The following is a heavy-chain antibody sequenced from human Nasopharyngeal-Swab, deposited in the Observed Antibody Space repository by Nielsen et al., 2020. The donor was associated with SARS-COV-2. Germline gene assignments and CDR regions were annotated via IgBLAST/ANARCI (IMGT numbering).Heavy chain of an antibody. D-gene: IGHD2-2*01. CDR3: AKDISPVVPYGMDV. V-gene: IGHV3-9*01. Sequence: WIRQPPGKGLEWVSGISWNSGSIGYADSVKGRFTISRDNAKNSLHLQMNSLRAEDTALYYCAKDISPVVPYGMDVWGQGTTVTVSS. J-gene: IGHJ6*02. CDR2: ISWNSGSI.